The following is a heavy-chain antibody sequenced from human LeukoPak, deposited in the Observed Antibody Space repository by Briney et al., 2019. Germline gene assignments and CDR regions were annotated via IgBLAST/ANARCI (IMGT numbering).Heavy chain of an antibody. CDR2: ISGSGGST. CDR1: GFTFSSYA. CDR3: ARHGDDSSGYYYDY. Sequence: GGSLRLSCAASGFTFSSYAMSWVRQAPGKGLEWVSAISGSGGSTYYADSVKGRFTISRDNSKNSLYLQMNSLRAEDTALYHCARHGDDSSGYYYDYWGQGTLVTVSS. D-gene: IGHD3-22*01. V-gene: IGHV3-23*01. J-gene: IGHJ4*02.